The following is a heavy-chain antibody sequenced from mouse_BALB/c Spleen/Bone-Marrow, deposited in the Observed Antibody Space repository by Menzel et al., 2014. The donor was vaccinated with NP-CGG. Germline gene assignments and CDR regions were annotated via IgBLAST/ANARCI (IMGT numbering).Heavy chain of an antibody. D-gene: IGHD2-3*01. Sequence: EVQLQQSGPELVKPGASVKISCKASGYTFTDYNMHWVKQSHGKSLKWIGYIYPYNGGTGYNQKFKSKATLTVDNSSSTAYMELRSLTSEDSAVYYCARDDGYYDYWGQGTTLTVSS. J-gene: IGHJ2*01. CDR1: GYTFTDYN. CDR2: IYPYNGGT. CDR3: ARDDGYYDY. V-gene: IGHV1S29*02.